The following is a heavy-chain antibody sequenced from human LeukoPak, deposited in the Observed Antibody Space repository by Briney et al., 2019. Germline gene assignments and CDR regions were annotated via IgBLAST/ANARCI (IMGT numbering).Heavy chain of an antibody. J-gene: IGHJ4*02. CDR3: ARRQPLGCSGTSCYAGPVDY. V-gene: IGHV3-21*01. CDR1: GFTFSTYS. Sequence: GGSLRLSCAASGFTFSTYSMNWVRQAPGKGLEWVSSISGTSTYIYYADSVKGRFTISGDNGKNSLYLQMNSLRAEDTAVYYCARRQPLGCSGTSCYAGPVDYWGQGTLVTVSS. CDR2: ISGTSTYI. D-gene: IGHD2-2*01.